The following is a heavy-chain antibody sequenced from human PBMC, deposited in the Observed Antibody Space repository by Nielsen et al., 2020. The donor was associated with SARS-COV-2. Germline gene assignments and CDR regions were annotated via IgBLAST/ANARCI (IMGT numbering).Heavy chain of an antibody. CDR3: ARDYFGDYLDGFDI. CDR2: VSDSGTT. CDR1: GGSISSYY. D-gene: IGHD4-17*01. V-gene: IGHV4-59*01. Sequence: SETLSLTCTVSGGSISSYYWTWLRQPPGKGLEWIGYVSDSGTTNYNPSLKSRVTISLDTSKNQFFLKLSSVTAADRAVYYCARDYFGDYLDGFDIWGQGTMVTVSS. J-gene: IGHJ3*02.